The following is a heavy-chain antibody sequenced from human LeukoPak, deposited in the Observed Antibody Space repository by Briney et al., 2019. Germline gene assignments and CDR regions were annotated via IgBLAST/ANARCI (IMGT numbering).Heavy chain of an antibody. V-gene: IGHV4-38-2*02. J-gene: IGHJ5*02. CDR3: ARHGIYYGLGSSYGLPNWFDP. CDR2: IYYSGST. Sequence: PSETLSLACTVSGYSISSGYYWGWIRQPPGKGLEWIGSIYYSGSTYYNPSLKSRVTMSVDRSKNQFSLKLSSVTAADTAVYYCARHGIYYGLGSSYGLPNWFDPWGQGTLVTVSS. CDR1: GYSISSGYY. D-gene: IGHD3-10*01.